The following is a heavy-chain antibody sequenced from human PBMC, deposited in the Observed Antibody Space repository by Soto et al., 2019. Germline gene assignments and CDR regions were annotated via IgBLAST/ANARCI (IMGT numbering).Heavy chain of an antibody. CDR3: TTRFGELYIYYYMVV. CDR1: GFTFSNAW. J-gene: IGHJ6*03. CDR2: IKSKTDGWTT. V-gene: IGHV3-15*01. D-gene: IGHD3-10*01. Sequence: EVQLVESGGGLVKPGGSLRLSCAASGFTFSNAWMSCVRQAPGKGLEWVGRIKSKTDGWTTDYAAPVKGRFTISRDDSKNTLYLQMNSLKTEDTVVYYCTTRFGELYIYYYMVVWVKGTTVTVSS.